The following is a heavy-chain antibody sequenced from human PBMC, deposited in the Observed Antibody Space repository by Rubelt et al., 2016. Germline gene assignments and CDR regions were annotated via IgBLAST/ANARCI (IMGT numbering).Heavy chain of an antibody. Sequence: EVQLVQSGAEVKKPGESLKISCKGSGYSFTSYWIGWVRQMPGKGLERMGIIYPGDSDTRYSPSFPGLVTISAATSLATADRQWGSLKASDTAMYYCARQYGSSWFGYWGQGTLVTVSS. CDR2: IYPGDSDT. J-gene: IGHJ5*01. CDR1: GYSFTSYW. V-gene: IGHV5-51*01. D-gene: IGHD6-19*01. CDR3: ARQYGSSWFGY.